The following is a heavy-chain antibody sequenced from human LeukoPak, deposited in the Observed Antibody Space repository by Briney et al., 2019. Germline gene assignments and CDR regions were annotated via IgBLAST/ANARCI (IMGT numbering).Heavy chain of an antibody. CDR1: GYTFTGYY. V-gene: IGHV1-2*02. CDR3: ARGGFVRGYCSSTSCYDWFDP. J-gene: IGHJ5*02. CDR2: INPNSGGT. Sequence: AASVKVSCTASGYTFTGYYIHWVRQAPGQGLEWMGWINPNSGGTNYAQKFQGRVTMTRDTSISTAYMELSRLRSDDTAVYYCARGGFVRGYCSSTSCYDWFDPWGQGTLVTVSS. D-gene: IGHD2-2*01.